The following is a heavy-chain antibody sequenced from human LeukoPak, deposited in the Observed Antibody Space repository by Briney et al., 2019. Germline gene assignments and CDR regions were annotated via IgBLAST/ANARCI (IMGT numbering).Heavy chain of an antibody. V-gene: IGHV4-4*02. CDR3: ARDPGDCSGGSCYTVDY. D-gene: IGHD2-15*01. CDR2: IYHSGST. J-gene: IGHJ4*02. Sequence: SETLSLTCAVSGGSISSSNWWSWVRQPPGKGLEWIGEIYHSGSTNYNPSLKSRVTISVDKSKNQFSLKLSSVTAADTAVYYCARDPGDCSGGSCYTVDYWGQGTLVTVSS. CDR1: GGSISSSNW.